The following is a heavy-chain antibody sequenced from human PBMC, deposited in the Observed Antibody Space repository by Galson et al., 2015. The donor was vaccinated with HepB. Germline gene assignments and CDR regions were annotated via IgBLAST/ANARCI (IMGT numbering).Heavy chain of an antibody. CDR1: GFTFDDYA. Sequence: SLRLSCAASGFTFDDYAMHWVRQAPGKGLEWVSGISWNSGSIGYADSVKGRFTISRDNAKNSLYLQMNSLRAEDTALYYCAKDDGSSWPKVFDYWGQGTLVTVSS. CDR2: ISWNSGSI. CDR3: AKDDGSSWPKVFDY. V-gene: IGHV3-9*01. J-gene: IGHJ4*02. D-gene: IGHD6-13*01.